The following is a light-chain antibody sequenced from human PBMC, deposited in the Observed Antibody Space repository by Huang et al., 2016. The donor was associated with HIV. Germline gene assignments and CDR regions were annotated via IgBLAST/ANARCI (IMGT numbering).Light chain of an antibody. J-gene: IGKJ1*01. V-gene: IGKV3-20*01. Sequence: EIVLTQSPGTLSLSPGERATLSCRASQSVSSSYLAWYQQKPGQAPRLLIYGASSRATASPDRFSGSGSGTDFTLTIGRLEPEDFAVYYCQQYGSSPPTFGQGTKVEIK. CDR1: QSVSSSY. CDR2: GAS. CDR3: QQYGSSPPT.